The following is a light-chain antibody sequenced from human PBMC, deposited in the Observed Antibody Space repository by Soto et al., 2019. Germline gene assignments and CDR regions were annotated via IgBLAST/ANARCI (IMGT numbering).Light chain of an antibody. CDR1: QSVSGN. CDR3: QQYNNWPLP. V-gene: IGKV3-15*01. J-gene: IGKJ4*01. Sequence: EIVMTQSPATLSVSPGETATLSCRASQSVSGNLAWYQQKPGQAPRLVIYGASTRATGIPARFSGSGSGTEFTLTVSSLQSEDFAVYYCQQYNNWPLPFGGGTKV. CDR2: GAS.